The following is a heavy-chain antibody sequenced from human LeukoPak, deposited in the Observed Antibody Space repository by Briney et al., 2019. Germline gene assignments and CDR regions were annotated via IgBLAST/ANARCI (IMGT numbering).Heavy chain of an antibody. V-gene: IGHV1-18*04. CDR2: ISAYNGNT. D-gene: IGHD6-13*01. CDR1: GITVTDYF. Sequence: ASVKVSCKASGITVTDYFIYWVRQDPGQGLEWMGWISAYNGNTNYAQKLQGRVTMTTDTSTSTAYMELRSLRSDDSAVYFCARVPIPPYSSSWYQPFDYWGQGTLVTVSS. J-gene: IGHJ4*02. CDR3: ARVPIPPYSSSWYQPFDY.